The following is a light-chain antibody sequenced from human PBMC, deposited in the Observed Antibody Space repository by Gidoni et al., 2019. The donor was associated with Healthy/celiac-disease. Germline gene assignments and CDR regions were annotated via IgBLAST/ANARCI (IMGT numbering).Light chain of an antibody. CDR1: QSISSY. Sequence: DIQMTQSPSSLSASVGDRVTLTCRASQSISSYLNWYQQKPGKAPKLLIYAAASLQSGVPSRFSGSGSGTDFTLTISSLQPEDVATYYCQQSYSTPRTCGQGTKVEIK. CDR2: AAA. CDR3: QQSYSTPRT. V-gene: IGKV1-39*01. J-gene: IGKJ1*01.